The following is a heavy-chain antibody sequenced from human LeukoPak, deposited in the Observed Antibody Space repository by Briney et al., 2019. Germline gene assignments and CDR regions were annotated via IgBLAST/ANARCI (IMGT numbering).Heavy chain of an antibody. D-gene: IGHD4-17*01. CDR1: GGSFSGYY. Sequence: PSETLSLTCAVYGGSFSGYYWSWIRQPPGKGLEWIGEINHSGSTNYNPSLKSRVTISVDTSKNQFSLKLSSVTAADTAVYYCARVDYGDYVAAVDIWGQGTLVTVFS. V-gene: IGHV4-34*01. CDR2: INHSGST. J-gene: IGHJ3*02. CDR3: ARVDYGDYVAAVDI.